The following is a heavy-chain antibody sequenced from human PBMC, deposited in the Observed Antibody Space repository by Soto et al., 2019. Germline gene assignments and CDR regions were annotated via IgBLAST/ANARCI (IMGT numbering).Heavy chain of an antibody. V-gene: IGHV1-69*06. D-gene: IGHD3-10*01. CDR3: ARENLVRRFGELSPNLFDP. CDR1: GGTFSSYA. J-gene: IGHJ5*02. CDR2: IIPIFGTA. Sequence: GASVTVSCKASGGTFSSYAISWVRQAPGQGLEWMGGIIPIFGTANYAQKFQGRVTITADKSTSTACMELSSLRSEDTAVYYCARENLVRRFGELSPNLFDPWGQGTLVTVSS.